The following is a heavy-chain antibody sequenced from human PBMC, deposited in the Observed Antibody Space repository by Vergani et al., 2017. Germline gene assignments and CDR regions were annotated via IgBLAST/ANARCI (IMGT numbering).Heavy chain of an antibody. CDR2: IKHSGST. CDR3: ARGDMGAGYSSGWRAAFDY. V-gene: IGHV4-34*01. D-gene: IGHD6-19*01. Sequence: QVQLQQWGAGLLKPSETLSLTCAVYGGSFSGYYWSWIRQPPGKGLEWIGEIKHSGSTNYNPSLKSRVTISVDTSKNQFSLKLSSVTAADTAVYYCARGDMGAGYSSGWRAAFDYWGQGTLVTVSS. CDR1: GGSFSGYY. J-gene: IGHJ4*02.